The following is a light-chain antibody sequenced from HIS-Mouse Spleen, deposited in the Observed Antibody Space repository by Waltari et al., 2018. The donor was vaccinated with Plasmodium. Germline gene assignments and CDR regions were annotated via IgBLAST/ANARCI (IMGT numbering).Light chain of an antibody. V-gene: IGLV1-51*01. CDR2: DKN. Sequence: QSVLTQPPSVSAAPGQKVTLSCSGGSSNIGNNYVSWYQQLPGTAPKLLIYDKNKRPSGIPERFSCSKSGTSASRGIIGLQTGDEAAYYCGTWDSSLSAGVVFGGGTKLTVL. CDR3: GTWDSSLSAGVV. CDR1: SSNIGNNY. J-gene: IGLJ2*01.